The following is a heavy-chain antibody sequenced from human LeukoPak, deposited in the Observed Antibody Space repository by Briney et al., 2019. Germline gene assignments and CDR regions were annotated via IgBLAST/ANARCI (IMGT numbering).Heavy chain of an antibody. CDR1: GGSISSGSYY. V-gene: IGHV4-61*02. D-gene: IGHD4-17*01. CDR3: ARDSPYAHGPTDYYYYHYMDV. Sequence: SETLSLTWTVSGGSISSGSYYWSWIRQPAGKGLEWIGRIYTSGSTNYNPSLKSRVTISLDTSKSQFSLKVSSVTAADTAVYYCARDSPYAHGPTDYYYYHYMDVWGIGTTVTVSS. J-gene: IGHJ6*03. CDR2: IYTSGST.